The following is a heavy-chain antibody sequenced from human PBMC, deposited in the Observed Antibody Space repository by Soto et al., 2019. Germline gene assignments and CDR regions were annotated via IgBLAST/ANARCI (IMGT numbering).Heavy chain of an antibody. Sequence: SVKVSCKASGGTFSTYAIDWVRQAPGQGLGWMGGIIPLFGTAKYAQNFQGRITITADESTNTAYMELRSLRSQDTAVYYCARGVHYDSSGYYYFYWGQGTLVTVSS. J-gene: IGHJ4*02. D-gene: IGHD3-22*01. CDR2: IIPLFGTA. V-gene: IGHV1-69*13. CDR1: GGTFSTYA. CDR3: ARGVHYDSSGYYYFY.